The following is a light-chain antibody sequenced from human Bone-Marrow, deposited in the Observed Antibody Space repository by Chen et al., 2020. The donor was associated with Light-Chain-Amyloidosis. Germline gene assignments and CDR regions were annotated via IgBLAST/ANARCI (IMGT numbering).Light chain of an antibody. Sequence: EIVLTQSPATLSLSPGERVTLSCRASQSVSSQLAWYQQKPGQAPRLLIYDASNRATGFPARFSGSGSGTDFTLTISSLEPEDFAVYYCQQRYNGPITFGQGTRLQIK. V-gene: IGKV3-11*01. CDR3: QQRYNGPIT. CDR1: QSVSSQ. CDR2: DAS. J-gene: IGKJ5*01.